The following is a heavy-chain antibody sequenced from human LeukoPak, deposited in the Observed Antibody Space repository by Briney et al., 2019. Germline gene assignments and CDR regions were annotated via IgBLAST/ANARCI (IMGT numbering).Heavy chain of an antibody. Sequence: GRSLRLSCAASGFTFSSYAMHWVRQAPGKGLGWVAVISYDGSNKYYADSVKGRFTISRDNSKNTLYLQMNSLRAEDAAVYYCARPHASSGWTFDYWGQGTLVTVSS. J-gene: IGHJ4*02. D-gene: IGHD6-19*01. CDR3: ARPHASSGWTFDY. CDR2: ISYDGSNK. CDR1: GFTFSSYA. V-gene: IGHV3-30-3*01.